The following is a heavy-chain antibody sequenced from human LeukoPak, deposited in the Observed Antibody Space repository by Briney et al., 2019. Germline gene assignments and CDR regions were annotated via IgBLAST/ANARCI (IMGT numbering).Heavy chain of an antibody. Sequence: SVKLSCKASGGTFSSYAISWVRQAPGQGREWMGGIIPIFGTANYAQKFQGRVTITADESTSTAYMELSSLRSEDTAVYYCARAPRVLRFLEWLRYYGMDVWGQGTTVTVSS. CDR2: IIPIFGTA. CDR1: GGTFSSYA. D-gene: IGHD3-3*01. CDR3: ARAPRVLRFLEWLRYYGMDV. V-gene: IGHV1-69*13. J-gene: IGHJ6*02.